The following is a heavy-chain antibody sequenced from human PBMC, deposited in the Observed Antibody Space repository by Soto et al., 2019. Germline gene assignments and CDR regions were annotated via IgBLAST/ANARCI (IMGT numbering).Heavy chain of an antibody. Sequence: GGSLRLSCAASGFTFSSYAMSWVRQAPGKGLEWVSAISGSGGSTYYADSVKGRFTISRDNSKNTLYLQMNSLRAEDTAVYYCAKDRSPITYGDPNSPIDYWGQGTLVTVSS. CDR2: ISGSGGST. CDR3: AKDRSPITYGDPNSPIDY. CDR1: GFTFSSYA. D-gene: IGHD4-17*01. J-gene: IGHJ4*02. V-gene: IGHV3-23*01.